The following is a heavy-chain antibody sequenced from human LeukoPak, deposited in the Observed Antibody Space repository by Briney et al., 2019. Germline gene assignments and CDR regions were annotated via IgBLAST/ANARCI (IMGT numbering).Heavy chain of an antibody. V-gene: IGHV4-39*01. CDR3: ARPRYNWNYYFDY. D-gene: IGHD1-7*01. J-gene: IGHJ4*02. CDR2: IYYGGSP. CDR1: GGSISSSGYY. Sequence: PSETLSLTSSVPGGSISSSGYYWGWIRQPPGKGLEWIGTIYYGGSPYYNPSLKSRVTLSVDTSKNQFSLKLNSVTAADTAVYYCARPRYNWNYYFDYWGQGTLVTVSS.